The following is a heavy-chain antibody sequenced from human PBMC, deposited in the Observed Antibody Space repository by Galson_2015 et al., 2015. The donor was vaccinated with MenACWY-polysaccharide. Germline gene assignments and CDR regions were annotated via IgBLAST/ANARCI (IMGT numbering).Heavy chain of an antibody. Sequence: CAISGDSVSSNSAAWNWIRQSPSRGLEWLGGTYYRSKWYNDYAVSVKSRITINPDTSKNQFSLQLNSVTPDDTAVYYCARVTQRGGSFDYWGQGTLVTVSS. CDR3: ARVTQRGGSFDY. V-gene: IGHV6-1*01. CDR2: TYYRSKWYN. J-gene: IGHJ4*02. D-gene: IGHD3-10*01. CDR1: GDSVSSNSAA.